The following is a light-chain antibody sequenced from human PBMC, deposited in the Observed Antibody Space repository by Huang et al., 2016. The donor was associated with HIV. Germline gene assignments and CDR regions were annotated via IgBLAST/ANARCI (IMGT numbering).Light chain of an antibody. CDR1: QNVRSI. Sequence: EIVMTQSPASLSVSPGETATLSCRASQNVRSILAWYQQKPGLAPRLLIYGASTRATGIPGRFSGSGSGTDFTLTINSLKSEDFAVYYCQQYDDWPLTFGGGTKVEMK. J-gene: IGKJ4*01. V-gene: IGKV3-15*01. CDR3: QQYDDWPLT. CDR2: GAS.